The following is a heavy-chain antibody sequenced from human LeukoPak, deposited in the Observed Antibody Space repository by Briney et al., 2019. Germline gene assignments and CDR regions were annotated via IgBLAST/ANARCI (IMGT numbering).Heavy chain of an antibody. CDR2: ISGSGAST. Sequence: GGSLRLSCAASGFTFSSYAMSWVRQAPGKGLEWVSAISGSGASTYYADSVKGRFTISRDNSKNTLYLQMNSLRAEDTAVYYCAKDASGSYYTLNYFDYWGQGTLVTVSS. CDR3: AKDASGSYYTLNYFDY. CDR1: GFTFSSYA. D-gene: IGHD1-26*01. J-gene: IGHJ4*02. V-gene: IGHV3-23*01.